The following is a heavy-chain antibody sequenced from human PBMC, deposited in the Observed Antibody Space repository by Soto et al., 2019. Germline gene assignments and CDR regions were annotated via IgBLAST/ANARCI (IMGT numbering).Heavy chain of an antibody. D-gene: IGHD3-16*01. CDR1: GASISHYF. Sequence: QVQLQESGPGLVRPSETLSLTCTVSGASISHYFWNWIRQPPGKGLEFIGYIYNSESTNYNPPLKSRVSISVDKSKNQLSLKLSSVTAADTAVYYCARRPWGGLDVWGRGTTVTVSS. CDR3: ARRPWGGLDV. CDR2: IYNSEST. J-gene: IGHJ6*02. V-gene: IGHV4-59*08.